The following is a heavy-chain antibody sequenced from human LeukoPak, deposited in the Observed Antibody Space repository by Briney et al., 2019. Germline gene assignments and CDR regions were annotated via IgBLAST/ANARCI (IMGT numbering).Heavy chain of an antibody. CDR1: GYTFTSYG. J-gene: IGHJ4*02. CDR3: AGHTSGSSFRYFDY. Sequence: ASVKVSCKASGYTFTSYGISWVRQAPGQGLEWMGWISAYNGNTNYAQKLQGRVTMTTDTSTSTAYMELRSLRSDDTAVYYCAGHTSGSSFRYFDYWGQGTLVTVSS. D-gene: IGHD1-26*01. V-gene: IGHV1-18*01. CDR2: ISAYNGNT.